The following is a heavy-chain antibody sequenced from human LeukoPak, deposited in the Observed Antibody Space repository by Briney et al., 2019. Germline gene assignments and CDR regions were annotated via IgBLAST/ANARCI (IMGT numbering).Heavy chain of an antibody. CDR2: IIPLFGTA. V-gene: IGHV1-69*13. CDR1: GDTFNTDS. D-gene: IGHD6-19*01. CDR3: ARGGTVAGSITGKFDY. Sequence: SVKVSCKTYGDTFNTDSINWVRQAPGQGLEWMGGIIPLFGTATYPQKFQGRVTITADEYTTTAYMELRSLRSEDTALYFCARGGTVAGSITGKFDYWGQGTLVTVSS. J-gene: IGHJ4*02.